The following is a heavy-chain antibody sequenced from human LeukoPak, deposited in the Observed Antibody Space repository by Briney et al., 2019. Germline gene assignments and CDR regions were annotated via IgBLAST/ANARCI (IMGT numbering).Heavy chain of an antibody. V-gene: IGHV1-69*13. CDR1: GGTFSSYA. CDR3: AREAIGGPRFSYYMDV. D-gene: IGHD3-16*01. J-gene: IGHJ6*03. Sequence: GASVKVSCKASGGTFSSYAISWVRQAPGQGLEWMGGIIPIFGTANYARKFQGRVTITADESTSTAYMELSSLRSEDTAVYYCAREAIGGPRFSYYMDVWGKGTTVTVSS. CDR2: IIPIFGTA.